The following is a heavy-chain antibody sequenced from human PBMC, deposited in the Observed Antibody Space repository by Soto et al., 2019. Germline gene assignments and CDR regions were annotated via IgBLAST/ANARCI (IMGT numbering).Heavy chain of an antibody. CDR2: SIPIFGTV. CDR1: GGTFSNYP. CDR3: ARGNHRWLQLWYFDL. V-gene: IGHV1-69*12. J-gene: IGHJ2*01. D-gene: IGHD5-12*01. Sequence: QVQLVQSGAEVKKPGASVKVSCKSSGGTFSNYPISWVRQAPGQGLEWMGGSIPIFGTVNYAQKFQSRVTITADEPTSTAYMELSSLRSEDTAVYYCARGNHRWLQLWYFDLWGRGTLVTVSS.